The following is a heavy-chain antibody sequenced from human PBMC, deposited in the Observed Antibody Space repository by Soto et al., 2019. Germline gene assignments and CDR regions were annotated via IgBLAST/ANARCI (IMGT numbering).Heavy chain of an antibody. Sequence: EVQLVESGGGLVQPGRSLRLSCAASGFTFDDYAMHWVRQGPGKGLEWVSSISWNSGNLGYTDSVKGRFTISRDNGKNSLYLQMNSLRGEDTALYYCAKGASTTVFAFNDYWGQGTLVTVSS. CDR1: GFTFDDYA. CDR2: ISWNSGNL. J-gene: IGHJ4*02. D-gene: IGHD4-17*01. V-gene: IGHV3-9*01. CDR3: AKGASTTVFAFNDY.